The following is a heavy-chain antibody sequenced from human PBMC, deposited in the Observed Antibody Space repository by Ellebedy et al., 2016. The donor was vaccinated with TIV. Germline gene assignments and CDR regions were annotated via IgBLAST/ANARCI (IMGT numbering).Heavy chain of an antibody. CDR1: GFTFSTYA. Sequence: LSLTCAASGFTFSTYAMTWVRQAPGKGLEWVSAISGSGGSTYYADSVKGRFTVSRDNSKNTLYLQLNSLRAEDTAVYYCAKGVSGWYLGFWGQGTLVTVSS. D-gene: IGHD6-19*01. J-gene: IGHJ4*02. CDR3: AKGVSGWYLGF. CDR2: ISGSGGST. V-gene: IGHV3-23*01.